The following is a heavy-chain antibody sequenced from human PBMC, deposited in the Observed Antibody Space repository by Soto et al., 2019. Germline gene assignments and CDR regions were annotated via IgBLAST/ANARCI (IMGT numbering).Heavy chain of an antibody. CDR2: IIPIFGTA. CDR1: GGTFSSYA. CDR3: ARDHPYSSSAGWYFDL. Sequence: ASVKVSCKASGGTFSSYAISWVRQAPGQGLEWMGGIIPIFGTANYAQKFQGRVTITADESTSTAYMELSSLRSEDTAVYYCARDHPYSSSAGWYFDLWGRGTLVTVS. V-gene: IGHV1-69*13. D-gene: IGHD6-6*01. J-gene: IGHJ2*01.